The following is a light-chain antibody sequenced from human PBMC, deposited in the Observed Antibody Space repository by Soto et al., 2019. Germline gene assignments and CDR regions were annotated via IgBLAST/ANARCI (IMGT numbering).Light chain of an antibody. Sequence: QSVLTQPASVSGSPGQTITISCTGTSSDVGGYNYLSWYQQHPGKAPKVMIYEVSNRPSGVSNRFSGSKSGNTASLTISVRQAEDEADYFCSSYTNSGTNVFGGGTKLTVL. CDR1: SSDVGGYNY. CDR3: SSYTNSGTNV. J-gene: IGLJ3*02. CDR2: EVS. V-gene: IGLV2-14*01.